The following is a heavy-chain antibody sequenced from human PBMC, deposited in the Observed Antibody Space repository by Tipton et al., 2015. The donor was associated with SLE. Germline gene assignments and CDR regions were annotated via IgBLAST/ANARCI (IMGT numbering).Heavy chain of an antibody. Sequence: GSLRLSCAASGFTVSSNYMSWVRQAPGKGLEWVSVIYSGGSTYYADSVKGRFTISIHNSKNTLYLQMNSLRAEDTAVYYCARASSGWYLDIWGQGTMVTVSS. CDR2: IYSGGST. J-gene: IGHJ3*02. CDR3: ARASSGWYLDI. CDR1: GFTVSSNY. V-gene: IGHV3-53*04. D-gene: IGHD6-19*01.